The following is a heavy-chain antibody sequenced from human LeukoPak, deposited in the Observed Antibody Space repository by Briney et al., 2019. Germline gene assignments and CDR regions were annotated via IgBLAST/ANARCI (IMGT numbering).Heavy chain of an antibody. V-gene: IGHV1-2*02. CDR2: INPNSGGT. J-gene: IGHJ5*02. Sequence: ASVKVSCKASGYTFTGYYMHWVRQAPGQGPEWMGWINPNSGGTNYAQKFQGRVTMTRDTSISTAYMELSRLRSDDTAVYYCARDSSSWSYNWFDPWGQGTLVTVSS. CDR1: GYTFTGYY. D-gene: IGHD6-13*01. CDR3: ARDSSSWSYNWFDP.